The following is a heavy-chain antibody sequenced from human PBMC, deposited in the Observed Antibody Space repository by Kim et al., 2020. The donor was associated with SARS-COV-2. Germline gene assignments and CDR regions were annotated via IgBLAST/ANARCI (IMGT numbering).Heavy chain of an antibody. V-gene: IGHV3-21*01. Sequence: GGSLRLSCAASGFTFSSYSMNWVRQAPGKGLEWVSSISSSSSYIYYADSVKGRFTISRDNAKNSLYLQMNSLRAEDTAVYYCARDVEYYDILTGYYKPYYIDYWGQGTLVTVSS. D-gene: IGHD3-9*01. CDR1: GFTFSSYS. CDR2: ISSSSSYI. CDR3: ARDVEYYDILTGYYKPYYIDY. J-gene: IGHJ4*02.